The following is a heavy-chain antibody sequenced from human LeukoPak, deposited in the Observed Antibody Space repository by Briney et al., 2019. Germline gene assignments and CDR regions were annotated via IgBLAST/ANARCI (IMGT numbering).Heavy chain of an antibody. CDR3: ARSYSNTGYYYYGMDV. Sequence: SETLSLTCSVSGDSVSTSHWSWIRQPPGKGLEWVGYIHHSGNTNYNPSLKSRVTISVDTSKNQFSLKLISVTAADTAVYYCARSYSNTGYYYYGMDVWGQGTPVTVSS. V-gene: IGHV4-59*02. J-gene: IGHJ6*02. D-gene: IGHD3-9*01. CDR1: GDSVSTSH. CDR2: IHHSGNT.